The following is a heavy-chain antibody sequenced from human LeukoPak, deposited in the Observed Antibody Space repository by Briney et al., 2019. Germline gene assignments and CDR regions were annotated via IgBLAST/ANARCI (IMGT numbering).Heavy chain of an antibody. J-gene: IGHJ4*02. CDR1: GFTFSSYG. CDR2: ISYDGSNK. V-gene: IGHV3-30*18. D-gene: IGHD1-26*01. Sequence: GGSLRLSCAASGFTFSSYGMHWVRQAPGKGLELVAVISYDGSNKYYADSVKGRFTISRDNSKNTLYLQMHSPRAEDTAVYYCAKDLSGSYAFDYWGQGTLVTVSS. CDR3: AKDLSGSYAFDY.